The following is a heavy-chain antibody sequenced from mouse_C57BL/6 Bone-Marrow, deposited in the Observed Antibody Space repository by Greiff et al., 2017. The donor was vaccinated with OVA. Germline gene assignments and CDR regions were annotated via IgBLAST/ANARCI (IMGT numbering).Heavy chain of an antibody. CDR3: ASITTVGGGYFDV. V-gene: IGHV1-63*01. J-gene: IGHJ1*03. CDR2: IYPGGGYT. D-gene: IGHD1-1*01. Sequence: QVQLQQSGAELVRPGTSVKMSCKASGYTFTNYWIGWAKQRPGHGLEWIGDIYPGGGYTNYNEKFKGKATLTADKSSSTAYMQFSSLTSEDSAIYYCASITTVGGGYFDVWGTGTTVAVSS. CDR1: GYTFTNYW.